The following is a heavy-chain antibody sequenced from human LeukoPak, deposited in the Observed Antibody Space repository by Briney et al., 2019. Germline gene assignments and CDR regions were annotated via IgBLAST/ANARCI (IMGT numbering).Heavy chain of an antibody. CDR2: IYYSGST. J-gene: IGHJ6*03. CDR1: GGSISRYY. D-gene: IGHD5-12*01. V-gene: IGHV4-59*01. CDR3: ASSSPSGYYYYYYYMDV. Sequence: SETLSLTCTVSGGSISRYYWSWIRQPPGKGLEWIGYIYYSGSTNYNPSLKSRVTISVDTSKNQFSLKLSSVTAADTAVYYCASSSPSGYYYYYYYMDVWGKGTTVTVSS.